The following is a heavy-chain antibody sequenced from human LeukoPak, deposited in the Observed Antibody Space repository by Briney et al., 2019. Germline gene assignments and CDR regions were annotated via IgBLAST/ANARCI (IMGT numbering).Heavy chain of an antibody. CDR3: AKARPRLTGAACDY. CDR2: LHSGGST. J-gene: IGHJ4*02. Sequence: GGSLRLSCAASGFTFSTYAMHWVRQAPGKGLEWVSVLHSGGSTYYADSVKGRFTISRDNSKNTLYLQMNSLRAEDTAVYYCAKARPRLTGAACDYWGQGTLVTVSS. V-gene: IGHV3-53*01. D-gene: IGHD6-13*01. CDR1: GFTFSTYA.